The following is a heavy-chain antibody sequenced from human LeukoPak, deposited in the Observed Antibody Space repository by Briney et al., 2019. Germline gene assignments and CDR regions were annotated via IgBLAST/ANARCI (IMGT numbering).Heavy chain of an antibody. CDR2: ISYDGSNK. J-gene: IGHJ6*04. CDR3: AELGITMIGGV. CDR1: GFTFSNYA. Sequence: GGSLRLSCAASGFTFSNYAMHWVRQAPGRGLEWVAVISYDGSNKYYADSVKGRFTISRDNAKNSLYLQMNSLRAEDTAVYYCAELGITMIGGVWGKGTTVTISS. V-gene: IGHV3-30*04. D-gene: IGHD3-10*02.